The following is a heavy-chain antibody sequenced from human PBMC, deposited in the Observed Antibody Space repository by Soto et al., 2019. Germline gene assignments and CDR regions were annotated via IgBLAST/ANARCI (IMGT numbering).Heavy chain of an antibody. CDR2: IIPIFGTA. CDR3: ARDLPHYYYDSSGYYSHQDY. V-gene: IGHV1-69*13. D-gene: IGHD3-22*01. CDR1: GGTFSSYA. J-gene: IGHJ4*02. Sequence: ASVKVSCKASGGTFSSYAISWVRQAPGQGLEWMGGIIPIFGTANYAQKFQGRVTITADESTSTAYMELSSLRSEDTAVYYCARDLPHYYYDSSGYYSHQDYWGRGTLVTVSS.